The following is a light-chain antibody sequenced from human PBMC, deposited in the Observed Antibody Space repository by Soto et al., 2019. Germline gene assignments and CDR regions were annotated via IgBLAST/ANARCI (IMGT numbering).Light chain of an antibody. CDR1: NSDIANYNL. CDR3: CSYSGPATWV. Sequence: QSALTHPASVSASPGQSVTISCTGTNSDIANYNLVSWYQQHPGKAPRLMIYEGNKRPSGVSSRFSGFKFGSTAALTISALQAEDEADYYCCSYSGPATWVFDGGTKLTVL. CDR2: EGN. V-gene: IGLV2-23*01. J-gene: IGLJ3*02.